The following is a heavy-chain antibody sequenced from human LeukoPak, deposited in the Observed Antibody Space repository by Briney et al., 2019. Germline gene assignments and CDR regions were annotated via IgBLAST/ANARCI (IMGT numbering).Heavy chain of an antibody. V-gene: IGHV3-30*03. Sequence: GGSLRLSCAASGFTFSSYGMRWVRQAPGKGLEWVAVISYDGSNKYYADSVKGRFTISRDNSKNTLYLQMNSLRAEDTAVYYCTTKHYYDSSGPIYWGQGTLVTVSS. CDR1: GFTFSSYG. D-gene: IGHD3-22*01. J-gene: IGHJ4*02. CDR2: ISYDGSNK. CDR3: TTKHYYDSSGPIY.